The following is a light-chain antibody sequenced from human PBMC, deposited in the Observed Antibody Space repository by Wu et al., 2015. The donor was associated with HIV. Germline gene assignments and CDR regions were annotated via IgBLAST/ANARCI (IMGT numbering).Light chain of an antibody. J-gene: IGKJ2*01. CDR3: QQYDRFSYT. Sequence: DIQMTQSPSTLSASVGDRVTITCRASQSISRRLAWYQQKPGKAPKVLIYMASTLATGVPSRFSGSGSGTEFTLTINSLQPDDSATYYCQQYDRFSYTFGQGTKLEIK. V-gene: IGKV1-5*03. CDR1: QSISRR. CDR2: MAS.